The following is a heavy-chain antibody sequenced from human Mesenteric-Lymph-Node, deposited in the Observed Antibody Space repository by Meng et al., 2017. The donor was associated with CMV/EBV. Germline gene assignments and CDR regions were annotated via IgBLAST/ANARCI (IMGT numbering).Heavy chain of an antibody. J-gene: IGHJ3*02. Sequence: GGSLRLSCAASGFTFSDYWMHWVRQVPGKGLVWVSRIVSDGSSTNYADSVKGRFTISRDNAKNTLYLQMSSLRAEDTAVYSCARVWGINDAFDIWGQGTMVTVSS. CDR1: GFTFSDYW. D-gene: IGHD1-26*01. CDR2: IVSDGSST. CDR3: ARVWGINDAFDI. V-gene: IGHV3-74*01.